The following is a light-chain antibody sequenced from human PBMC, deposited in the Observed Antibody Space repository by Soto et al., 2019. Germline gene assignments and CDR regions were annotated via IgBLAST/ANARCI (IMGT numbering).Light chain of an antibody. Sequence: DIQMTQSPSTLSASVGDRVTITCRASQSISSYLNWYQQKPGQAPKLLIYAASSLHSGVPSRFRGSGSGPDFTLTISSLQPEDFATYYCQQSYSTRRFTFGPGTKVDIK. CDR3: QQSYSTRRFT. J-gene: IGKJ3*01. V-gene: IGKV1-39*01. CDR1: QSISSY. CDR2: AAS.